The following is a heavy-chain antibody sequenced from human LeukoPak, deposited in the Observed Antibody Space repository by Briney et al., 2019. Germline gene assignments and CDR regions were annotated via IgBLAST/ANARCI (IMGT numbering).Heavy chain of an antibody. CDR3: ARDPGSYASVWFDP. J-gene: IGHJ5*02. CDR2: IYSGGST. V-gene: IGHV3-53*04. Sequence: GGSLRLSCAASGFTVSSNYMSWVRQAPGKGLEWVSVIYSGGSTYYADSVKGRFTISRHNSKNTLYLQMNSLRAEDTAVYYCARDPGSYASVWFDPWGQGTLVTVSS. D-gene: IGHD3-10*01. CDR1: GFTVSSNY.